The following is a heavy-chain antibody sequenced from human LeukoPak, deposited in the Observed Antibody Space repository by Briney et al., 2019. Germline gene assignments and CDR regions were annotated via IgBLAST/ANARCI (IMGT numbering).Heavy chain of an antibody. D-gene: IGHD4-17*01. CDR1: GFTFSTFW. Sequence: GGSLRLSCAASGFTFSTFWMNWVRQAPGKGLEWVANIKQDGSETYYVDSVKGRFTISRDNAKNSLYLQMNSLRAEDTAVYYCAKGATYGDYEDYWGQGTLVTVSS. CDR3: AKGATYGDYEDY. CDR2: IKQDGSET. J-gene: IGHJ4*02. V-gene: IGHV3-7*01.